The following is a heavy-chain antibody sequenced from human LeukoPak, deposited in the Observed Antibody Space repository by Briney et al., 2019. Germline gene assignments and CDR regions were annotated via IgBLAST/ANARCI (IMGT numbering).Heavy chain of an antibody. CDR2: IIPIFGTA. D-gene: IGHD2-2*01. CDR1: GGTFSSYA. J-gene: IGHJ3*02. CDR3: ARDLSPHIVVVPAAIPVDAFDI. Sequence: SVKVSCKASGGTFSSYAISWVRQAPGQGLELMGRIIPIFGTANYAQKFQGRVTITADKSTSTAYMELSSLRSEDTAVYYCARDLSPHIVVVPAAIPVDAFDIWGQGTMVTVSS. V-gene: IGHV1-69*06.